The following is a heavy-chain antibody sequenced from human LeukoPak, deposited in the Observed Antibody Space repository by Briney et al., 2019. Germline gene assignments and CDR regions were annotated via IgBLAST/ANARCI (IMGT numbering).Heavy chain of an antibody. Sequence: GGSLRLSCAASGFTFSSYSMNWVRQAPGKGLEWVSSISSSSSYIYYADSVKGRFTISRDNAKNSLYLQMNSLRAEDTAVYYCARDTELIAAAGGGVYYYGMDVWGQGTTVTVSS. CDR1: GFTFSSYS. CDR3: ARDTELIAAAGGGVYYYGMDV. CDR2: ISSSSSYI. V-gene: IGHV3-21*01. J-gene: IGHJ6*02. D-gene: IGHD6-13*01.